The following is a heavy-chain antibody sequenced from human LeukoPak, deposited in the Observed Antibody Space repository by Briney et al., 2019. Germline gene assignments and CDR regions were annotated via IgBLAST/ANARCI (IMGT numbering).Heavy chain of an antibody. CDR3: IRASAGRYFDY. J-gene: IGHJ4*02. D-gene: IGHD6-13*01. CDR1: GFTFGDYA. Sequence: GGSLRLSCTASGFTFGDYAMNWFRQAPGKGLEWVGFIRSKAYGGTTEYAASVKDRFTISRDDSKSIAYLQMNSLKTEDTAVYYCIRASAGRYFDYWGQGTLVTVSS. V-gene: IGHV3-49*03. CDR2: IRSKAYGGTT.